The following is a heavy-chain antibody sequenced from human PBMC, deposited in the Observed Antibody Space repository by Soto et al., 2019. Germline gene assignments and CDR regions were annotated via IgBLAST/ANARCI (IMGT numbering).Heavy chain of an antibody. Sequence: GGSLRLSCAASGFTFSSYGMHWVRQAPGKGLEWVAVISYDGSNKYYADSVKGRFTISRDNSKNTLYLQMNSLRAEDTAVYYYAKAKGNAYGSGSYNYFDYWGQGTLVTVSS. CDR1: GFTFSSYG. J-gene: IGHJ4*02. CDR2: ISYDGSNK. V-gene: IGHV3-30*18. D-gene: IGHD3-10*01. CDR3: AKAKGNAYGSGSYNYFDY.